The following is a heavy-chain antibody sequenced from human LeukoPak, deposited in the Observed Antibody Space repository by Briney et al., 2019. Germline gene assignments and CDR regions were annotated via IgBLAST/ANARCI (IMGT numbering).Heavy chain of an antibody. CDR2: INAGNGNT. Sequence: GASVKVSCKASGYTFTSYAMHWVRQAPGQRLEWMGWINAGNGNTIYSQKFQGRVTITRDTSASTAYMELSSLRSEDTAVYYCARDGYYDSSGYLRYWGQGTLVTVSS. CDR3: ARDGYYDSSGYLRY. D-gene: IGHD3-22*01. V-gene: IGHV1-3*01. CDR1: GYTFTSYA. J-gene: IGHJ4*02.